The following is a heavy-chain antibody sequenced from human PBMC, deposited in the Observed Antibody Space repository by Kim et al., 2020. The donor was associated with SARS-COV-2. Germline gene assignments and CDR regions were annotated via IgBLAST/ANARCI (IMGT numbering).Heavy chain of an antibody. V-gene: IGHV5-51*01. Sequence: NPSFQGQVTISDDKSISTAYLQWSSLKPSDTAMFYCATGPGAAVGAFDIWGQGTMVTVSS. CDR3: ATGPGAAVGAFDI. J-gene: IGHJ3*02. D-gene: IGHD6-19*01.